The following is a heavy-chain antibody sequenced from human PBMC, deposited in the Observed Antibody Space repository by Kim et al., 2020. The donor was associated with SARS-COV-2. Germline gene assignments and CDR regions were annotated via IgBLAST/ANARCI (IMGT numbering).Heavy chain of an antibody. CDR1: GFIFSDYY. Sequence: GGSLRLSCAASGFIFSDYYMTWIRQAPGKGLEWVSYISSSGSYIYYADSVKGRFTISRDNAKNSLYLQMSSLRAEDTALYYCARVPFGDLSAYYFDLWGQGPLVTVPS. D-gene: IGHD3-10*01. V-gene: IGHV3-11*04. CDR2: ISSSGSYI. CDR3: ARVPFGDLSAYYFDL. J-gene: IGHJ4*02.